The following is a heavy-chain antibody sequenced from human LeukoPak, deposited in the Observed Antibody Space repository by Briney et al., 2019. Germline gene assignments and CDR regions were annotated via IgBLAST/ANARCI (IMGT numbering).Heavy chain of an antibody. Sequence: GASVKVSCKASGGTFNSYAINWVRQAPGQGLEWMGGIIPMFGSSNYAQRFQGRITITADKSTSTAYMELSSLRSEDTAVYYCARSYDCGGDCFEAFDIWGQGTMVTVSS. V-gene: IGHV1-69*06. J-gene: IGHJ3*02. CDR1: GGTFNSYA. CDR2: IIPMFGSS. CDR3: ARSYDCGGDCFEAFDI. D-gene: IGHD2-21*02.